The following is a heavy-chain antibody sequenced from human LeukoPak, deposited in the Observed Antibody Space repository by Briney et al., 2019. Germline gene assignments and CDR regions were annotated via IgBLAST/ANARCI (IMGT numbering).Heavy chain of an antibody. CDR2: IYYGGTT. J-gene: IGHJ4*02. D-gene: IGHD1-26*01. CDR3: ARGQRSYFRAVDD. Sequence: SETLSLTCTVSGGAIRTYYWSWIRQPPGKGLEWIGYIYYGGTTNYNPSLKSRVTMSVDTSKNQFSLKLSSLTAADTAVYYCARGQRSYFRAVDDWGQGTLVTVSS. V-gene: IGHV4-59*01. CDR1: GGAIRTYY.